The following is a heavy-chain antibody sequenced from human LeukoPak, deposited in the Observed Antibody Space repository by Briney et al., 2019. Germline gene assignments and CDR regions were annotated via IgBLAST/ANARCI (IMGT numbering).Heavy chain of an antibody. CDR3: ARVFGLASRGPPHLMTFDI. CDR2: ISYDGGNK. D-gene: IGHD3/OR15-3a*01. Sequence: GGSLRLSCTASGFTFSAHGMHWVRQAPGKGLEWVAVISYDGGNKYYADSVKGRFTISRDDSKNTLYLEMNSLRAEDTAVYYCARVFGLASRGPPHLMTFDIWGQGTMVTVSS. J-gene: IGHJ3*02. CDR1: GFTFSAHG. V-gene: IGHV3-30*03.